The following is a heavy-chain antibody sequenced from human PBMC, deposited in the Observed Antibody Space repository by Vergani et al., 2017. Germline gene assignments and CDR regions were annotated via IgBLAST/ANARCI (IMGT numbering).Heavy chain of an antibody. D-gene: IGHD3-22*01. CDR1: GYSFTNYW. Sequence: EVQLVQSGAEVKKPGESLKISCQISGYSFTNYWIGWVRQMPGKGLEWMGIIHPADSDTRYSPPFQVQVTISVDKSVSPAYLHRSSLRASDSAMYYCARLYGRDSSGSKYFEYGGQGTLVTVSS. J-gene: IGHJ4*01. CDR2: IHPADSDT. CDR3: ARLYGRDSSGSKYFEY. V-gene: IGHV5-51*01.